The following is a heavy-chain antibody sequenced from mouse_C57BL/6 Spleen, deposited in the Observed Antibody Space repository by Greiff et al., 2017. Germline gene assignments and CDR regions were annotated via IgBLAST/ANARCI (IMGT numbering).Heavy chain of an antibody. CDR1: GYTFTSYW. CDR2: IHPADGDT. CDR3: AKYGSGYYFDY. J-gene: IGHJ2*01. V-gene: IGHV1-74*01. Sequence: VQLQQPGAELVKPGASVKVSCKASGYTFTSYWMHWVKQRPGQGLEWIGRIHPADGDTNYNQKFKGKATLTVDKSSSTAYMQLSSLTSEDSAVYYCAKYGSGYYFDYWGQGTTLTVSS. D-gene: IGHD1-1*01.